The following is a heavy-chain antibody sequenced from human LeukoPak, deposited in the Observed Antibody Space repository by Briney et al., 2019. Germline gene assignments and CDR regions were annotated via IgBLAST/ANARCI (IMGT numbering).Heavy chain of an antibody. CDR2: ISGSGGST. CDR3: ARGDGYIQYYFDY. Sequence: PGGSLRLSCAASGFTFSSYAMSWVRQAPGKGLEWVSAISGSGGSTYYADSVKGRFTISRDNSKNTLYLQMNSLRAEDTAVYYCARGDGYIQYYFDYWGQGTLVTVSS. V-gene: IGHV3-23*01. CDR1: GFTFSSYA. D-gene: IGHD5-24*01. J-gene: IGHJ4*02.